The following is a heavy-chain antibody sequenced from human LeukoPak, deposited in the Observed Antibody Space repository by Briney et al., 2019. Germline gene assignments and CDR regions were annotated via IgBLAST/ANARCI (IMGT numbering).Heavy chain of an antibody. CDR1: GGSISSSSYY. Sequence: PSETLSLTCTVSGGSISSSSYYWGWIRQPPGKGLEWIGSIYYSGSTYYNPPLKSRVTISVDTSKNQFSLKLSSVTAADTAVYYCASVGYYYYMDVWGKGTTVTVSS. CDR2: IYYSGST. D-gene: IGHD3-10*01. J-gene: IGHJ6*03. CDR3: ASVGYYYYMDV. V-gene: IGHV4-39*01.